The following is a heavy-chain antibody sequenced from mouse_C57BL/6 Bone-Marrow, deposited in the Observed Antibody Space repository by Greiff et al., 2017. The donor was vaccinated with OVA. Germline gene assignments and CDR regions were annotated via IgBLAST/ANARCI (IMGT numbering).Heavy chain of an antibody. D-gene: IGHD1-1*01. CDR3: ARLGSGYYGSSYGYFDV. J-gene: IGHJ1*03. V-gene: IGHV1-69*01. Sequence: VKLQQPGAELVMPGASVKLSCKASGYTFTSYWMHWVKQRPGQGLEWIGEIDPSDSYTNYNQKFKGKSTLTVDKSSSTAYMQLSSLTSEDSAVYYCARLGSGYYGSSYGYFDVWGTGTTVTVSS. CDR2: IDPSDSYT. CDR1: GYTFTSYW.